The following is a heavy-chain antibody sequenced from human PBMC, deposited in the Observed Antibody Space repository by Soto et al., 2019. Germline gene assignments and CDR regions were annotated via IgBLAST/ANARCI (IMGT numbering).Heavy chain of an antibody. CDR3: ARDLAAGDY. CDR1: GYTFRNYY. CDR2: INPTGGSR. D-gene: IGHD2-15*01. Sequence: QVQLVQSGAEVKKPGASVNISCKASGYTFRNYYIHWVRQAPGQGLEWMGIINPTGGSRNYAQRFQGRVTLTMDTSTATVYMELSSLRFEDTAVYYCARDLAAGDYWGQGPLVTVSS. V-gene: IGHV1-46*01. J-gene: IGHJ4*02.